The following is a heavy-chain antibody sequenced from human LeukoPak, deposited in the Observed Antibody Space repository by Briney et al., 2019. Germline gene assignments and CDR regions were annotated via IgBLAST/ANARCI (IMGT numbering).Heavy chain of an antibody. J-gene: IGHJ3*02. V-gene: IGHV4-31*11. CDR1: GDSVSSGGYY. D-gene: IGHD2-21*02. Sequence: SETLSLTCAVSGDSVSSGGYYWTWIRQHPGKGLEWIGYISNSGTTSYSPSLKSRVSISVDTPNNQFSLRLSSVTAADTAVYYCARDVVVTSSPDAFDIWGQGTMVTVSS. CDR2: ISNSGTT. CDR3: ARDVVVTSSPDAFDI.